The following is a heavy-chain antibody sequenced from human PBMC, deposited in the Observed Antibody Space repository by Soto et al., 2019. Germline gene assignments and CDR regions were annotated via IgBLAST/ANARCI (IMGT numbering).Heavy chain of an antibody. Sequence: ASVKVSCKAYGYTFTSYDIHWVRQATGQGVEWMGWMNPNSGNTGYAQKFQGRVTMTRNTSISTAYMELSSLRSEDTAVYYCARIYDFWSDPYYYYGMDVWGQGTTVTVSS. CDR3: ARIYDFWSDPYYYYGMDV. D-gene: IGHD3-3*01. CDR2: MNPNSGNT. V-gene: IGHV1-8*01. J-gene: IGHJ6*02. CDR1: GYTFTSYD.